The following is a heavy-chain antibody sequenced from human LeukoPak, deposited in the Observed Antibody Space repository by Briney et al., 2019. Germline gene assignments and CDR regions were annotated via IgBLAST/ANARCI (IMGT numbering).Heavy chain of an antibody. J-gene: IGHJ3*01. CDR1: GLTFSSYD. CDR3: ARAGGSGWYAFDV. V-gene: IGHV3-13*04. D-gene: IGHD6-13*01. Sequence: PGGSLRLSCAASGLTFSSYDMHWARQATGKGLEWVSGIGSAGDTYYPASVKGRFTISRENGKKSLYLQMNSLRAGDSTVYYCARAGGSGWYAFDVWGQGTMVTVSS. CDR2: IGSAGDT.